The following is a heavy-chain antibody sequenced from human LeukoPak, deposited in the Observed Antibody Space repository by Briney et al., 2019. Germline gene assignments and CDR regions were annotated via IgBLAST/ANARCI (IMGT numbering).Heavy chain of an antibody. Sequence: ASVKVSCKASGYTFTSYGISWVRQAPGQGLEWMGWISAYNGNTNYAQKLQGRVTMTTDTSTSTAYMELRSLRSDDTAVYYCARALGICSSTSCYRLGLYYFDYWGQGTLVTVSS. CDR3: ARALGICSSTSCYRLGLYYFDY. CDR1: GYTFTSYG. J-gene: IGHJ4*02. V-gene: IGHV1-18*01. D-gene: IGHD2-2*01. CDR2: ISAYNGNT.